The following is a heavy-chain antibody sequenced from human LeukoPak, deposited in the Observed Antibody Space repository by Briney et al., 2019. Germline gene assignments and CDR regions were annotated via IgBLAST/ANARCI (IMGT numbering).Heavy chain of an antibody. Sequence: PGGSLRLSCAASGFTFSNYSMNWVRQAPGKGLEWVSYISSRSRTIYYADSVKGRFTISRDNAKNSLYLQMNSLRAEDTAVYYCARETYYYDSSGYYYPGGFDYWGQGTLVTVFS. D-gene: IGHD3-22*01. CDR3: ARETYYYDSSGYYYPGGFDY. CDR1: GFTFSNYS. CDR2: ISSRSRTI. J-gene: IGHJ4*02. V-gene: IGHV3-48*01.